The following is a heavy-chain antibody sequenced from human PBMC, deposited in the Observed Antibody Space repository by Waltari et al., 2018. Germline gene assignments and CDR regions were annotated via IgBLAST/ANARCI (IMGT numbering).Heavy chain of an antibody. CDR2: ISYDGSNK. V-gene: IGHV3-30-3*01. Sequence: QVQLVESGGGVVQPGRSLRLSCAASGFTFSSYAMHWVRQAPGKGLEWVAVISYDGSNKYYADSVKGRFTISRDNSKNTLYLQMNSLRAEDTAVYYCARDCDDFWSGYSGFDPWGQGTLVTVSS. D-gene: IGHD3-3*01. CDR3: ARDCDDFWSGYSGFDP. J-gene: IGHJ5*02. CDR1: GFTFSSYA.